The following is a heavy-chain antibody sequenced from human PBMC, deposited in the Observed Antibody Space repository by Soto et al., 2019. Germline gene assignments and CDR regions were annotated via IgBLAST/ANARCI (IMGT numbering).Heavy chain of an antibody. J-gene: IGHJ4*02. CDR2: IYWYDDK. CDR1: GFSLTTSGVG. Sequence: QITLKESGPTVVKPTETLTLTCTFSGFSLTTSGVGVGWVRQSPGKAPEWLALIYWYDDKRYSTSLKSRLTITNDTSKNPVVLTMANVDPAATATYYCAHRVLRTVFGLVTTTAIYFDFWGQGTPVVVSS. D-gene: IGHD3-3*01. CDR3: AHRVLRTVFGLVTTTAIYFDF. V-gene: IGHV2-5*01.